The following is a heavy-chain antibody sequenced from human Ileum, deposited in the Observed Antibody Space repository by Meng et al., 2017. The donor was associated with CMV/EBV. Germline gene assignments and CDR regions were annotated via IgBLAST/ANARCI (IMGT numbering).Heavy chain of an antibody. D-gene: IGHD6-6*01. Sequence: ASVKVSCKASGYTFTGYYMHWVRQAPGQGLEWMGWINPNSGGTNYAQKFQGRVTMTRDTSISTAYMELSRLRSDDTAVYYCARYSSSSSGGFDYWGQGTLVTVSS. CDR1: GYTFTGYY. CDR2: INPNSGGT. J-gene: IGHJ4*02. V-gene: IGHV1-2*02. CDR3: ARYSSSSSGGFDY.